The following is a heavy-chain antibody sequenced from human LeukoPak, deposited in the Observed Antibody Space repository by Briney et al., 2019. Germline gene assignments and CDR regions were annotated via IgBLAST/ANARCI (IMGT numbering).Heavy chain of an antibody. CDR2: INPNSGGT. V-gene: IGHV1-2*06. D-gene: IGHD2-15*01. J-gene: IGHJ5*02. CDR3: ATVVAVAAKGFDPFDP. CDR1: GYTFTGYY. Sequence: ASVKVSCKASGYTFTGYYMHWVRQAPGQGLEWMGRINPNSGGTNYAQKFQGRVTMTRDTSISTAYMELSRLRSDDTAVYYCATVVAVAAKGFDPFDPWGQGTLVTVSS.